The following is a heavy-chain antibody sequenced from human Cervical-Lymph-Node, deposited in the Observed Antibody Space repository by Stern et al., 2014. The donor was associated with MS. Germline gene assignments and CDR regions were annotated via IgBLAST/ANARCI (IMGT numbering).Heavy chain of an antibody. J-gene: IGHJ6*02. V-gene: IGHV1-69*01. CDR3: ARDGSGSSKTPYYYYGMDV. Sequence: QMQLVQSGAEVKKPGSSVKVSCKASGGTFSSYAISWVRQAPGQGLEWMGGIIPIFGTANYAQKFQGRVTITADESTSTAYMELSSLRSEDTAVYYCARDGSGSSKTPYYYYGMDVWGQGTTVTVSS. D-gene: IGHD6-13*01. CDR1: GGTFSSYA. CDR2: IIPIFGTA.